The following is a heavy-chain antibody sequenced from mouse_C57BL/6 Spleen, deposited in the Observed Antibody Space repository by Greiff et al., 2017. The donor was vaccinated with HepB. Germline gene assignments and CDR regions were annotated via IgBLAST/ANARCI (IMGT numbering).Heavy chain of an antibody. V-gene: IGHV7-3*01. D-gene: IGHD1-1*01. CDR3: ARNYGSSYPAWFAY. J-gene: IGHJ3*01. CDR1: GFTFTDYY. Sequence: EVKLMESGGGLVQPGGSLSLSCAASGFTFTDYYMSWVRQPPGKALEWLGFIRNKANGYTTEYSASVKGRFTISRDNSQSILYLQMNALRAEDSATYYCARNYGSSYPAWFAYWGQGTLVTVSA. CDR2: IRNKANGYTT.